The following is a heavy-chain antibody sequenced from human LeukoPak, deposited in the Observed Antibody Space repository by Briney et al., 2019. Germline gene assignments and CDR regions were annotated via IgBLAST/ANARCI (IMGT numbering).Heavy chain of an antibody. J-gene: IGHJ4*02. CDR2: ISYDGSNK. CDR1: GFTFSSYA. Sequence: GGSLRLSCAASGFTFSSYAMHWVRQAPGKGLEWVAVISYDGSNKYYADSVKGRFTISRDNSKNTLYLQMNSLRAEDTAVYYCARGNVAARPDYWGQGTLVTVSS. CDR3: ARGNVAARPDY. V-gene: IGHV3-30-3*01. D-gene: IGHD6-6*01.